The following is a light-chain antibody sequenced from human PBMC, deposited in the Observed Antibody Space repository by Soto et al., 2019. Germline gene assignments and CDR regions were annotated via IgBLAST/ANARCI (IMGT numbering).Light chain of an antibody. CDR1: QDINKN. V-gene: IGKV1-33*01. J-gene: IGKJ5*01. Sequence: DIQMTQSPCSLYASVGDRVTITCQASQDINKNLIWYQQKPGKAPKLLIYDASDLETGVPSRFSGSGSGTGFTFTISSLQPEDFATYYCQQYESLPLTFGQGTRLEIK. CDR2: DAS. CDR3: QQYESLPLT.